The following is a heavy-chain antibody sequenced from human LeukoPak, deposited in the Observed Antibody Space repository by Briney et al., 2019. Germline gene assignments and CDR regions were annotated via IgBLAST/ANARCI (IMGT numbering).Heavy chain of an antibody. CDR3: ARSPLRGYSGYYYHMDV. D-gene: IGHD5-12*01. V-gene: IGHV3-53*01. J-gene: IGHJ6*03. CDR1: GFIVSSNY. Sequence: QPGGSLRLSCAASGFIVSSNYMSWVRQAPGKGLEWVSLIYSGGNTFYADSVKGRFTISRDNSKKMLYLQMNSLRAEDTAVYYCARSPLRGYSGYYYHMDVWGKGTMVTVSS. CDR2: IYSGGNT.